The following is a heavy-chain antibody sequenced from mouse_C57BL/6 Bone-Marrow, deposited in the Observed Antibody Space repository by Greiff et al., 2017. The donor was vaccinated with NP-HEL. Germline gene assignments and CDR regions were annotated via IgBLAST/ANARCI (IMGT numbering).Heavy chain of an antibody. V-gene: IGHV1-72*01. CDR1: GYTFTSYW. J-gene: IGHJ4*01. D-gene: IGHD2-4*01. CDR2: IDPNSGGT. Sequence: QVQLQQPGAELVKPGASVKLSCKASGYTFTSYWMHWVKQRPGRGLEWIGRIDPNSGGTKYNEKFKSKATLTVDKPSSTAYMQLSSLTSGDSAVYYCARIYYDYEDYAMDYWGQGTSVTVSS. CDR3: ARIYYDYEDYAMDY.